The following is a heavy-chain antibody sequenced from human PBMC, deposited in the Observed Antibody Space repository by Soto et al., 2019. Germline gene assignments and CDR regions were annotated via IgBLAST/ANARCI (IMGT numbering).Heavy chain of an antibody. CDR2: IYYSGST. V-gene: IGHV4-39*01. Sequence: SETLSLTCTVSGGSISSSSYYWGWIRQPPGKGLEWIGSIYYSGSTYYNPSLKSRVTISVDTSKNQFSLKLSSVTAADTAVYYCASNGVGGGSYYDPRGSYYYYGMDVWGQGTTVTVSS. D-gene: IGHD1-26*01. CDR3: ASNGVGGGSYYDPRGSYYYYGMDV. J-gene: IGHJ6*02. CDR1: GGSISSSSYY.